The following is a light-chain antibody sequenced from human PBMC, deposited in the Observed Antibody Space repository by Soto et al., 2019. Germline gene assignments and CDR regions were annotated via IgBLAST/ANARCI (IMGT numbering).Light chain of an antibody. CDR2: EVA. V-gene: IGLV2-8*01. CDR3: ISYAGSTNFFV. CDR1: SSDVGAYNY. J-gene: IGLJ1*01. Sequence: QSVLTQAPSASGSPGQSVTISCGGTSSDVGAYNYVSWYQQHPGKAPKLMIYEVAKRPSGVPDRFSGSKSGTTASLTVSGLQPEDEADYYCISYAGSTNFFVFGTGTKVTVL.